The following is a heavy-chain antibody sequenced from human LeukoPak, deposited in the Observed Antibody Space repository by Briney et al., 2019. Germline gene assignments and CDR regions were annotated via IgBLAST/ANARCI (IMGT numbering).Heavy chain of an antibody. Sequence: SETLSLTCSVSGYSISYGYFWAWIRQPPGKGLEWIGSVYHSGSTHYTPSFKSRVTISLDTSKNHFSLKLTSVTAADTAVYFCACLTRDGYHFEWWGRGTLVTVSS. J-gene: IGHJ4*02. CDR2: VYHSGST. CDR3: ACLTRDGYHFEW. V-gene: IGHV4-38-2*02. CDR1: GYSISYGYF. D-gene: IGHD6-13*01.